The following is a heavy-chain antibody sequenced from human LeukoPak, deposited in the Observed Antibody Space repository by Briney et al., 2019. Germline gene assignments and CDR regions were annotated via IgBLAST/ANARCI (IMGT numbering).Heavy chain of an antibody. J-gene: IGHJ4*02. CDR1: GFTFSNAW. Sequence: GGSLRLSCAASGFTFSNAWMSWVRQAPGKGLEWVGRIKSKTDGGTTEYGAPVKGRFTISRDDSKNTLYVQMNSLTTEDTAVYYCTTEGSSAWYDYWGQGTLVTVSS. V-gene: IGHV3-15*01. CDR3: TTEGSSAWYDY. D-gene: IGHD6-19*01. CDR2: IKSKTDGGTT.